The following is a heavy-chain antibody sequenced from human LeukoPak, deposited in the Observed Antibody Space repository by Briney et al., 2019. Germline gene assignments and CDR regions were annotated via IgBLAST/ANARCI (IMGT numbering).Heavy chain of an antibody. CDR1: GGTFSSYA. Sequence: GASVKVSCKASGGTFSSYAISWVRQAPGQGLEWMGWISAYNGNTNYAQKLQGRVTMTTDTSTSTAYMELRSLRSDDTAVYYCAREPLVVPAAIPDDWFDPWGQGTLVTVSS. CDR2: ISAYNGNT. D-gene: IGHD2-2*01. CDR3: AREPLVVPAAIPDDWFDP. V-gene: IGHV1-18*01. J-gene: IGHJ5*02.